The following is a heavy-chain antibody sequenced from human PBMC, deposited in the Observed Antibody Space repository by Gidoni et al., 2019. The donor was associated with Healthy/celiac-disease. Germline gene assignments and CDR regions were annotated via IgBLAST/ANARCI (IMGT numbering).Heavy chain of an antibody. D-gene: IGHD3-9*01. CDR2: ISGSGGST. V-gene: IGHV3-23*01. J-gene: IGHJ3*02. CDR1: GFTFSSYA. CDR3: AKDRLPVLTGGLAFDI. Sequence: EVQLLESGGGLVQPGGSLRLSCAASGFTFSSYAMSWVRQAPGKGLEWVSAISGSGGSTYYADSVKGRFTISRDNSKNTLYLQMNSLRAEDTAVYYCAKDRLPVLTGGLAFDIWGQGTMVTVSS.